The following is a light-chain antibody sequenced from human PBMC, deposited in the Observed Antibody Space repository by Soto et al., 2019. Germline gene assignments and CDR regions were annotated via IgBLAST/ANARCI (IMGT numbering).Light chain of an antibody. CDR2: GAS. J-gene: IGKJ4*01. CDR3: QQHNNWPLT. Sequence: EIVMTQSPATLSVSPGERATLSCRASQSVNNYLAWYQQKPGQAPRLLIYGASTRATGIPDRFGGSGSGTEFTLTISSLQSEDFAVYYCQQHNNWPLTLCGGIKVDIK. CDR1: QSVNNY. V-gene: IGKV3-15*01.